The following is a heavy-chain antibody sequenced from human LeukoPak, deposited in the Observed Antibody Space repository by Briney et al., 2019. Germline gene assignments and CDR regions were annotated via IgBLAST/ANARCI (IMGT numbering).Heavy chain of an antibody. Sequence: SETLSLTCTVSGGSISSSSYYWGWIRQPPGKGLEWIGSIYYSGSTYYNPSLKSRVTISVDTSKNRFSLKLSSVTAADTAVYYCARDMITFGGVSYWGQGTLVTVSS. CDR1: GGSISSSSYY. CDR3: ARDMITFGGVSY. D-gene: IGHD3-16*01. CDR2: IYYSGST. J-gene: IGHJ4*02. V-gene: IGHV4-39*02.